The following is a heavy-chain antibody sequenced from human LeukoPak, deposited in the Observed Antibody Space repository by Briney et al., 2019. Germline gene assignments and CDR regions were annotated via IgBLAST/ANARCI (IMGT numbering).Heavy chain of an antibody. CDR3: ARDSGSYLPLGY. CDR1: GYTFTSYY. CDR2: INPSGGST. V-gene: IGHV1-46*01. J-gene: IGHJ4*02. D-gene: IGHD1-26*01. Sequence: ASVKVSCKASGYTFTSYYMHWMRQAPGQGLEWMGIINPSGGSTSYAQKFQGRVTMTRDTSTSTVYMELSSLRSEDTAVYYCARDSGSYLPLGYWGQGTLVTVSS.